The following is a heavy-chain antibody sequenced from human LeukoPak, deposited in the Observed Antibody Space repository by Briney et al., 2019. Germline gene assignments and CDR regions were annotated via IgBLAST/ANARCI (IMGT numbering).Heavy chain of an antibody. J-gene: IGHJ3*02. CDR3: AKDHRVLRFLEWLYHDAFDI. V-gene: IGHV3-21*04. CDR2: ISSSSSYI. D-gene: IGHD3-3*01. CDR1: GFTFSSYS. Sequence: GGSLRLSCAASGFTFSSYSMNWVRQAPGKGLEWVSSISSSSSYIYYADSVKGRFTISRDNAKNTLYLQMNSLRAEDTAVYYCAKDHRVLRFLEWLYHDAFDIWGQGTMVTVSS.